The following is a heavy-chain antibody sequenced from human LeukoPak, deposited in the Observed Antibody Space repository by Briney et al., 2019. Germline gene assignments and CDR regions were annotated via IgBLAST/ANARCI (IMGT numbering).Heavy chain of an antibody. CDR3: ARLDCTGGTCYGDY. V-gene: IGHV5-51*01. Sequence: GESLKISCNGSGYXFTRYWIGWVRQMPGKGLEWMGIIYTGDSDTRYSPSFQGQVTISADKSISTAYLQWSSLKSSHTAMYYCARLDCTGGTCYGDYWGQGTLVTVSS. D-gene: IGHD2-15*01. CDR1: GYXFTRYW. J-gene: IGHJ4*02. CDR2: IYTGDSDT.